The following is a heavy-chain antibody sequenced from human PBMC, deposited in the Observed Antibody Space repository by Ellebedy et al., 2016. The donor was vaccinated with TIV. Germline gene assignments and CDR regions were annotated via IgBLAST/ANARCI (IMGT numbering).Heavy chain of an antibody. V-gene: IGHV3-30-3*01. CDR3: ARDGATV. D-gene: IGHD4-17*01. Sequence: GESLKISXAASGFTFSSYAMHWVRQAPGKGLEWVAVISYDGSNKYYADSVKGRFTISRDNSKNTLYLQMNSLRAEDTAVYYCARDGATVWGQGTLVTVSS. CDR2: ISYDGSNK. J-gene: IGHJ4*02. CDR1: GFTFSSYA.